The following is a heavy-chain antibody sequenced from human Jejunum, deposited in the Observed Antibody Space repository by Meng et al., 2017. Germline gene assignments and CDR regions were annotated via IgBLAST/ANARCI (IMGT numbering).Heavy chain of an antibody. CDR2: MSNRWTT. Sequence: QGLGPGLWKPSASRPPTPTVPGGSFSGYCWGWVRQPAGKGLEGIGRMSNRWTTNYNPSLNSRVTMSVDTSKRHFSLNVTSVTAADTAVYFCARENPLTGGSSRVLDYWGQGTLVTVSS. CDR1: GGSFSGYC. J-gene: IGHJ4*02. CDR3: ARENPLTGGSSRVLDY. V-gene: IGHV4-4*07. D-gene: IGHD2-15*01.